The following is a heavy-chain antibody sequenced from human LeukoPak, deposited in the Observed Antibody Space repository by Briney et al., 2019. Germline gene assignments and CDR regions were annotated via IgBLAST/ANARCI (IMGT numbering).Heavy chain of an antibody. CDR1: GFTFSNAW. CDR3: TTDLGYYDTSGYPI. CDR2: IKSKTDGGTT. D-gene: IGHD3-22*01. Sequence: GGSLRLSCAASGFTFSNAWMSWVRQAPGEGLEWIGRIKSKTDGGTTDYAAFVKGRFSILRDDSKNTLYLEMNSLKNEDTAVYYCTTDLGYYDTSGYPIWGQGTLVAVSS. J-gene: IGHJ3*02. V-gene: IGHV3-15*01.